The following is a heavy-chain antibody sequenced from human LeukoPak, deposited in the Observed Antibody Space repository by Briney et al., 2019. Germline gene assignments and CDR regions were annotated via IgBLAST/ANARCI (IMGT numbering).Heavy chain of an antibody. J-gene: IGHJ5*02. CDR2: INPNSGGT. V-gene: IGHV1-2*02. Sequence: ASVKVSCKASGYTFTGYYMHWVRQAPGQGLEWMGWINPNSGGTNYAQKFQGRATMTRDTSISTAYMELSRLRSDDTAVYYCARDPTPHIVVVVAAAYNWFDPWGQGTLVTVSS. CDR1: GYTFTGYY. CDR3: ARDPTPHIVVVVAAAYNWFDP. D-gene: IGHD2-15*01.